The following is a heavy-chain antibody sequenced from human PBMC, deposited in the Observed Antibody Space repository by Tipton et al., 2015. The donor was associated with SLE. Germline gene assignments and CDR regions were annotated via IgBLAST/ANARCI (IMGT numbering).Heavy chain of an antibody. J-gene: IGHJ6*02. CDR2: INTDVHST. Sequence: SLRLSCAASGFTLSSYWMHWVRQAPGKGLVWVSRINTDVHSTNYADSVKGRFTISRDNAKNTLYLQMNSLIAEDTAVYYCARTPFGVRRGGMGVWGQGTTVTVSS. D-gene: IGHD3-10*01. CDR3: ARTPFGVRRGGMGV. V-gene: IGHV3-74*01. CDR1: GFTLSSYW.